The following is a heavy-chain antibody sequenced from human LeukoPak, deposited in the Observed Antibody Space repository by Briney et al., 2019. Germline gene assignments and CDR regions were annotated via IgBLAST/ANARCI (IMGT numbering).Heavy chain of an antibody. J-gene: IGHJ3*02. Sequence: SVKVSRKASVGSFSSYAISWVRQAPGQGLEWVGGFIPIFGTANYAQKFQGRVTITADESTSTAYLELSSLRSEDTAVYYCARAPNVDDAFDIWGQGTMVTVSS. D-gene: IGHD2-21*01. V-gene: IGHV1-69*01. CDR1: VGSFSSYA. CDR3: ARAPNVDDAFDI. CDR2: FIPIFGTA.